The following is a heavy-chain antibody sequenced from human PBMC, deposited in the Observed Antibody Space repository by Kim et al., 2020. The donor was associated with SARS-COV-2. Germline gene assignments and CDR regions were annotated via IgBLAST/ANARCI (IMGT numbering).Heavy chain of an antibody. V-gene: IGHV1-69*04. CDR2: IIPILGIA. Sequence: SVKVSCKASGGTFSSYAISWVRQAPGQGLEWMGRIIPILGIANYAQKFQGRVTITADKSTSTAYMELSSLRSEDTAVYYCAPSFYGSGLYYGMDVWGQGTTVTVSS. CDR3: APSFYGSGLYYGMDV. CDR1: GGTFSSYA. J-gene: IGHJ6*02. D-gene: IGHD3-10*01.